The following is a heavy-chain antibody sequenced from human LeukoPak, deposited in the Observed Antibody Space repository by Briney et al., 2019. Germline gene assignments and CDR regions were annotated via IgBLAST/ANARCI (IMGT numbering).Heavy chain of an antibody. CDR1: GGTFSTYA. CDR3: ARGTGYSYEPFDY. J-gene: IGHJ4*02. Sequence: ASVKVSCKASGGTFSTYAIIWVRQAPGQGLEWMGGIIPIFGTANYAQKFQGRVTITADKSTSTAYMELSSLRSEDTAVYYCARGTGYSYEPFDYWGQGTLVTVSS. CDR2: IIPIFGTA. V-gene: IGHV1-69*06. D-gene: IGHD5-18*01.